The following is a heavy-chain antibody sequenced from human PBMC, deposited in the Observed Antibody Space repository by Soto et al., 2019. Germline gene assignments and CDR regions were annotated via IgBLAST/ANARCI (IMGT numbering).Heavy chain of an antibody. CDR1: GGSISSGGYY. CDR2: IYYSGST. V-gene: IGHV4-31*03. Sequence: QVQLQESGPGLVKPSQTLSLTCTVSGGSISSGGYYWSWIRQHPGKGLEWIGYIYYSGSTHYNPSLKGRDTISVYTSKNQCSLELSSVYATDTAVYYCARSPLYDITAGYFDYWGQGTLVTVSS. CDR3: ARSPLYDITAGYFDY. D-gene: IGHD3-9*01. J-gene: IGHJ4*02.